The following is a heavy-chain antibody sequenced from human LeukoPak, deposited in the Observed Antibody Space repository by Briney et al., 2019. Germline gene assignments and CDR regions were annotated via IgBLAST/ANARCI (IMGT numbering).Heavy chain of an antibody. CDR3: ARDGSGSYYSYDAFDI. CDR2: IRYDGSTQ. D-gene: IGHD3-10*01. J-gene: IGHJ3*02. Sequence: GGSLRLSCAASEFTFSKYAMHWVRQAPGKGLEWVTFIRYDGSTQYYIDSVKGRFTISRDNAKNSLYLQMNSLRAEDTAVYYCARDGSGSYYSYDAFDIWGQGTMVTVSS. CDR1: EFTFSKYA. V-gene: IGHV3-30*02.